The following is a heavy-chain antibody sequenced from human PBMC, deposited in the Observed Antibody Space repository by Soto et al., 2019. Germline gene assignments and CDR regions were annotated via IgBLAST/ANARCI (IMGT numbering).Heavy chain of an antibody. CDR2: ISGSGVDT. CDR1: GFTFSSYG. D-gene: IGHD2-21*02. CDR3: AIGGAYCYGDCTRAH. V-gene: IGHV3-23*04. J-gene: IGHJ4*02. Sequence: EVQVVQSGGGSVQPGGSLRLSCEASGFTFSSYGMTWVRQAPGKGLEWVAGISGSGVDTKYADSVKGRFIIARDNSMNKMHLQMNNLRVEDTAVYFCAIGGAYCYGDCTRAHWGQGTLVTVSS.